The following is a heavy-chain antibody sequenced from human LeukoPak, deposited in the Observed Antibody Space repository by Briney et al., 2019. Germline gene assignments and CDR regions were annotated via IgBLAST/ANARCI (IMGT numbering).Heavy chain of an antibody. Sequence: SETLSLTCTVSGGSISSSSYYWGWIRQPPGKGLEWIGSIYYSGSTYYNPSLKSRVTISVDTSKNQFSLKLSSVTAADTAVYCCAREEVVPAAYYGMDVWGQGTTVTVSS. D-gene: IGHD2-2*01. CDR2: IYYSGST. V-gene: IGHV4-39*07. CDR3: AREEVVPAAYYGMDV. J-gene: IGHJ6*02. CDR1: GGSISSSSYY.